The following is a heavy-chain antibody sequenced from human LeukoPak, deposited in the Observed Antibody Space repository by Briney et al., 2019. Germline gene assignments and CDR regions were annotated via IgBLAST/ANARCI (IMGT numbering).Heavy chain of an antibody. CDR1: GFTFNAYS. CDR3: AREESSSSGYYFDY. V-gene: IGHV3-21*01. CDR2: ISRASESI. D-gene: IGHD6-6*01. Sequence: PGGSLRLSRAASGFTFNAYSMGWVRQAPGKGLEWVSIISRASESIFYADSVKGRFTISRDNAKNSLYLQMYSLRAEDTAVYYCAREESSSSGYYFDYWGQGALVTVSS. J-gene: IGHJ4*02.